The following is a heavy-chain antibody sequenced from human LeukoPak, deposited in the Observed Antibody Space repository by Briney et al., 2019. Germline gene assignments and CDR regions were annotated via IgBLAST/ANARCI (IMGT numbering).Heavy chain of an antibody. Sequence: SETLSLTCTVSGGSISSYYWSWIRQPPGKGLEWIGYIYYSGSTNYNPSLKSRVTISVDTSKNQFSLKLSSVTAADTAVYYCASTLRWLDYFGYWGQGTLVTVSS. J-gene: IGHJ4*02. D-gene: IGHD5-12*01. CDR3: ASTLRWLDYFGY. V-gene: IGHV4-59*01. CDR1: GGSISSYY. CDR2: IYYSGST.